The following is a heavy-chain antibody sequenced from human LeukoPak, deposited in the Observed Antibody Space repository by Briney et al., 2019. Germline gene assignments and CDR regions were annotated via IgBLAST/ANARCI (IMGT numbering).Heavy chain of an antibody. J-gene: IGHJ4*02. CDR1: GGTFSSYA. CDR2: IIPILGIA. D-gene: IGHD2-2*02. V-gene: IGHV1-69*04. Sequence: SVKVSCKASGGTFSSYAISWVRQAPGQGLEWMGRIIPILGIANYAQKFQGRVTITTDESTSTAYMELSSLRSEDTAVYYCARDLGPPAAIRFDYWGQGTLVTVSS. CDR3: ARDLGPPAAIRFDY.